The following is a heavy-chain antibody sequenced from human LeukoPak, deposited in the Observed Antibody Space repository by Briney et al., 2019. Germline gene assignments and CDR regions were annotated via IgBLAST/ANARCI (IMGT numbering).Heavy chain of an antibody. CDR2: ISYDGSNK. Sequence: GGSLSLSCAASGFPFSSYGMHWVRQAPGKGLEWVAVISYDGSNKYYADSVKGRFTISRDNSKNTLYLQMNSLRAEDTAVYYCVSSTPEYSGSYFDYWGQGTLVTVSS. V-gene: IGHV3-30*03. CDR3: VSSTPEYSGSYFDY. CDR1: GFPFSSYG. J-gene: IGHJ4*02. D-gene: IGHD1-26*01.